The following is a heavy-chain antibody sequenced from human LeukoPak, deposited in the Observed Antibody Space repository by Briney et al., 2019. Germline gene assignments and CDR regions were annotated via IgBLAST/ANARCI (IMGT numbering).Heavy chain of an antibody. CDR3: ARDFFDG. V-gene: IGHV3-48*01. CDR2: ISYSSSII. CDR1: GFTFSSYS. J-gene: IGHJ4*02. Sequence: PGGSLRLSCAASGFTFSSYSMKWVRQAPGKGLEWLSYISYSSSIIFSADSVKGRFTISRDNARNSLYLQMNSLRAEDTAVYYCARDFFDGWGQGTLVTVSS.